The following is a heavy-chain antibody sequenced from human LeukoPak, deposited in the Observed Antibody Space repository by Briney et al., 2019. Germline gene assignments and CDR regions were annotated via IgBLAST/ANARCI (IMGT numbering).Heavy chain of an antibody. J-gene: IGHJ4*02. CDR3: ARGRTGFQYYFDY. CDR1: GFTVSSNY. D-gene: IGHD3/OR15-3a*01. V-gene: IGHV3-66*01. Sequence: GGSLRLSCAASGFTVSSNYMGWVRQAPGKGLEWVSVIYSGGDTYYADSVKGRFTISRDNSKNMIYLEMSSLKAEDTAVYYCARGRTGFQYYFDYWGQGTLVTVSS. CDR2: IYSGGDT.